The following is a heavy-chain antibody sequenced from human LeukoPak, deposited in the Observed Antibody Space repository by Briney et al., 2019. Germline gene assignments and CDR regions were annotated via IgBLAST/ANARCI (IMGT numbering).Heavy chain of an antibody. CDR1: GGSISGYY. D-gene: IGHD6-19*01. J-gene: IGHJ5*02. Sequence: SETLSLTCTVSGGSISGYYWSWIRQPPGKGLEWIGYIYYSGSTNYNPSLKSRVTISVDTSKNQFSLRLSSVTAADTAVYYCARLIAVPATGDWFDPWGQGTLVTVSS. CDR3: ARLIAVPATGDWFDP. CDR2: IYYSGST. V-gene: IGHV4-59*12.